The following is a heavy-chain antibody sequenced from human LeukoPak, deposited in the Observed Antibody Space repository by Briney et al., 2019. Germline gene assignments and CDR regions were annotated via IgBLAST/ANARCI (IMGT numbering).Heavy chain of an antibody. CDR3: ARHRKQLWSGMDV. CDR2: IYPGDSDT. V-gene: IGHV5-51*01. Sequence: GESLKISCKGSGYSFTSYWIGWVRQMPGKGLEWMGIIYPGDSDTRYSPSFQGQVTISADTPISTAYLQWSSLKASDTAMYYCARHRKQLWSGMDVWGQGTTVTVSS. CDR1: GYSFTSYW. D-gene: IGHD5-18*01. J-gene: IGHJ6*02.